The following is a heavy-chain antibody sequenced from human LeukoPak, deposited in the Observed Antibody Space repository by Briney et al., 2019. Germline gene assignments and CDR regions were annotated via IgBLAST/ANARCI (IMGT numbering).Heavy chain of an antibody. Sequence: GGSLRLSCAASGFTFSSYWMSLVRQAPGKGLEWVANIKQDGSEKYYVDSVKGRFTISRDNAKNSLYLQMNSLRAEDTAVYYCAREYCSSTSCYLGGQDFDYWGQGTLVTVSS. V-gene: IGHV3-7*01. D-gene: IGHD2-2*01. CDR3: AREYCSSTSCYLGGQDFDY. CDR2: IKQDGSEK. J-gene: IGHJ4*02. CDR1: GFTFSSYW.